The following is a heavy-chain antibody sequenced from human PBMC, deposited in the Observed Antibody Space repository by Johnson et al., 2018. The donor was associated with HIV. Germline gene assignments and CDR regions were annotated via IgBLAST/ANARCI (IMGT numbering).Heavy chain of an antibody. Sequence: VQLVESGGGVVQPGTSLRLSCAASGFTVSSNYMTWVRQAPGKRLEWVSVIYSGGTTYNADSVKGRFTISRDNSKNTLYLQMNSLRAEDTAVYYCAREGGPPKLAFDIWGQGTMVTVSS. D-gene: IGHD3-16*01. V-gene: IGHV3-66*01. CDR1: GFTVSSNY. J-gene: IGHJ3*02. CDR3: AREGGPPKLAFDI. CDR2: IYSGGTT.